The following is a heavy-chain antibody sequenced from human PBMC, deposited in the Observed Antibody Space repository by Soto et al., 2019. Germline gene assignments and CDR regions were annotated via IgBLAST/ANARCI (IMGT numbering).Heavy chain of an antibody. CDR3: ARITSRGYSYGTYYFDY. CDR1: GGSISSSSYY. J-gene: IGHJ4*02. CDR2: IYYSGST. V-gene: IGHV4-39*01. Sequence: PSETLSLTCTVSGGSISSSSYYWGWIRQPPGKGLEWIGSIYYSGSTYYNPSLKSRVTISVDTSKNQFSLKLSSVTAADTAVYYCARITSRGYSYGTYYFDYWGQGNLVTVSS. D-gene: IGHD5-18*01.